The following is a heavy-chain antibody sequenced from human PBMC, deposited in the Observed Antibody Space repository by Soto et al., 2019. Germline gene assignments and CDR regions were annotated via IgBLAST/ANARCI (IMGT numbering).Heavy chain of an antibody. J-gene: IGHJ6*02. Sequence: EVPLVESGGGLVQPGRSLRLSCAASGFTFDDYAMHWVRQAPGKGLEWVSGISWNSGSIGYADSVKGRFTISRDNAKNSLYVQMNSRRAEDTALYYCAKGDSSSFYYGMDVWGQGTTVNVSS. CDR3: AKGDSSSFYYGMDV. CDR1: GFTFDDYA. V-gene: IGHV3-9*01. CDR2: ISWNSGSI. D-gene: IGHD6-13*01.